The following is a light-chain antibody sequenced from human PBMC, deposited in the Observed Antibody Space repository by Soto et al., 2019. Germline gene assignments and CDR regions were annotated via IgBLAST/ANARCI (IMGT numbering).Light chain of an antibody. J-gene: IGKJ1*01. CDR2: GAS. CDR1: QSVSSN. CDR3: QQYNNWPRT. V-gene: IGKV3-15*01. Sequence: EIVMTQSPATLSVFPGERATLSCRASQSVSSNLAWYQQKPGQAPRLLIYGASTRATGIPARFSGSGSGTEFTLTISSLQSEDFAVYYCQQYNNWPRTFDQGTKVDIK.